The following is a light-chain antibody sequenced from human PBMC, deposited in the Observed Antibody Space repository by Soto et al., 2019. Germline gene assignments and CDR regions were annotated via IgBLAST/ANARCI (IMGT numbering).Light chain of an antibody. CDR2: EVS. CDR3: SSFTSTNTVV. Sequence: QSVLTQPASVSGSPGQSITISCTGTSSDVGVYNYVSWYQQHPGKVPKLMIYEVSNRPSEVSNRFSGSKSDNPASLTISGLQAEDEADYYCSSFTSTNTVVFGGGTKLTVL. J-gene: IGLJ2*01. CDR1: SSDVGVYNY. V-gene: IGLV2-14*01.